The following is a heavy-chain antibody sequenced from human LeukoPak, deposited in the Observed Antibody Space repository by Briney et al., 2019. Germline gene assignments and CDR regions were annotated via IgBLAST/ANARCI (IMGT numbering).Heavy chain of an antibody. V-gene: IGHV1-2*04. J-gene: IGHJ4*02. CDR1: GYTFTGYY. D-gene: IGHD6-19*01. CDR2: INPNSGGT. Sequence: ASVKVSCKASGYTFTGYYMHWVRQAPGQGLEWMGWINPNSGGTNYAQKFQGWVTMTRDTSISTAYMELSRLRSDDTAVYYCARALREVPAAVAGTLYYFDYWGQGTLVTVSS. CDR3: ARALREVPAAVAGTLYYFDY.